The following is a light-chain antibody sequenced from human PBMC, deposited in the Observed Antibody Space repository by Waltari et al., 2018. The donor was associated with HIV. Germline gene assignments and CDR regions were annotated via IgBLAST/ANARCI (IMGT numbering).Light chain of an antibody. J-gene: IGLJ2*01. V-gene: IGLV2-11*01. Sequence: SALTQPRPVSGSPGQSVTISCTGTSSDVGGYNYVSRYQQHPGKAPKLMIYDVSKRPSGVPDRFSGSKSGNTASLTISGLQAEDEADYYCCSYAGSYGVVFGGGTKLTVL. CDR1: SSDVGGYNY. CDR2: DVS. CDR3: CSYAGSYGVV.